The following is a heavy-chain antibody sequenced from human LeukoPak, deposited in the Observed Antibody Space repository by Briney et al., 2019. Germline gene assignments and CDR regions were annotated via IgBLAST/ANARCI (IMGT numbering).Heavy chain of an antibody. CDR2: ISVYNGNT. J-gene: IGHJ4*02. CDR3: ARNYYEYPY. Sequence: APVKVSCKASGYMFASYAITWLRQAPGQGLEWMGWISVYNGNTNYAQKFQGRVTMTTDTSTSTAYMELRSLRSDDTAVYYCARNYYEYPYWGQGTLVTVSS. CDR1: GYMFASYA. V-gene: IGHV1-18*01. D-gene: IGHD3-16*01.